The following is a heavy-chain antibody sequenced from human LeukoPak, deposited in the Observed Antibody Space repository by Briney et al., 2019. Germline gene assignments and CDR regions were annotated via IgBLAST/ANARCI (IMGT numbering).Heavy chain of an antibody. CDR2: VSGSETST. CDR1: GFPFSTYA. CDR3: AMATWVGGLDY. D-gene: IGHD1-26*01. J-gene: IGHJ4*02. V-gene: IGHV3-23*01. Sequence: PGGSLRLSCAASGFPFSTYAMSWVRQAPGKGLEWVSAVSGSETSTYYADSVKGRFTISRDNSKNTLYLQMNNLRAEDTAVYYCAMATWVGGLDYWGQGTLVTVSS.